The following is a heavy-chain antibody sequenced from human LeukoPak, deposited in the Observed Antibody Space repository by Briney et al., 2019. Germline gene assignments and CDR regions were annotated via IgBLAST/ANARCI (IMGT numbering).Heavy chain of an antibody. D-gene: IGHD3-22*01. CDR1: GGTFSSYA. V-gene: IGHV1-69*05. CDR2: IIPIFGTA. J-gene: IGHJ4*02. Sequence: SVWVSCKASGGTFSSYAISWVRQAPGQGLEWMGGIIPIFGTANYAQKFQGRVTITTDESTSTAYMELSSLRSEDTAVYYCAREGLEYDRTESDYWGQGTLVTVSS. CDR3: AREGLEYDRTESDY.